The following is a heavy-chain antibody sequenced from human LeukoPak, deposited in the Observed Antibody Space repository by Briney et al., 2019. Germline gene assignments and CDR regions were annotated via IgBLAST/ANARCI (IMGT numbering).Heavy chain of an antibody. V-gene: IGHV1-24*01. CDR1: GYTLTELS. CDR3: ATVRGGSHDAFDI. CDR2: FDPEDGET. J-gene: IGHJ3*02. D-gene: IGHD3-10*01. Sequence: GASVKVSCKVSGYTLTELSMHWARQAPGKGLEWMGGFDPEDGETIYAQKFQGRVTMTEDTSTDTACMELSSLRSEDTAVYYCATVRGGSHDAFDIWGQGTMVTVSS.